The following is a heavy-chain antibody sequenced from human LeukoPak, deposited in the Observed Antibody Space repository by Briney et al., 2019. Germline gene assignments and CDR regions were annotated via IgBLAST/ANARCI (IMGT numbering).Heavy chain of an antibody. CDR1: GYTFTSYD. CDR2: ISAYNSDP. V-gene: IGHV1-18*01. J-gene: IGHJ6*03. Sequence: GASVKVSCKASGYTFTSYDINWVRQATGQGLEWMGWISAYNSDPHYAQKLQGRVTMTTDTSTSTAYMELRSLRSDDTAIYYCVRVPSSSLYYYYMDVWGKGTTVTVSS. D-gene: IGHD6-6*01. CDR3: VRVPSSSLYYYYMDV.